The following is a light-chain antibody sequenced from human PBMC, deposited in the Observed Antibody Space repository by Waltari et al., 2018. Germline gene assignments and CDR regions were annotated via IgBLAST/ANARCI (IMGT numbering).Light chain of an antibody. CDR3: SSYAGSNFVV. Sequence: QSALAQPPSASGSPGQSVTISCTGTSSDVGGYNYVSWYQQHPGKAPKLMIYEVSTRPSGVPDRFAGYKSGNTASLTVSGLQAEDEAAYYCSSYAGSNFVVFGGGTKVTVL. CDR2: EVS. CDR1: SSDVGGYNY. J-gene: IGLJ2*01. V-gene: IGLV2-8*01.